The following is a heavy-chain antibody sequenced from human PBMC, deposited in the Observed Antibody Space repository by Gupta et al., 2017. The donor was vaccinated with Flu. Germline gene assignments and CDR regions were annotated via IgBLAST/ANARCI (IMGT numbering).Heavy chain of an antibody. V-gene: IGHV3-48*03. CDR2: CSSSGSKI. J-gene: IGHJ4*01. CDR1: GFTFRSYE. CDR3: ARKTYDYGDYWVSFYYFDY. Sequence: EVQLVESGGGLVQRGGYLRLSCAASGFTFRSYELNWVRQAPGKGLEWGSYCSSSGSKIYYADYVKGRCTISRDNDKNSMYRQRNSLRAEDTAVYYGARKTYDYGDYWVSFYYFDYWGHGNLVTVS. D-gene: IGHD4-17*01.